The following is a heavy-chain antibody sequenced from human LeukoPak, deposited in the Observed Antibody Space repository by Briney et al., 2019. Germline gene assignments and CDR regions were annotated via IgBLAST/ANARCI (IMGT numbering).Heavy chain of an antibody. D-gene: IGHD1-1*01. CDR3: ARVRYVGFDY. J-gene: IGHJ4*02. CDR2: IYSGGST. V-gene: IGHV3-53*01. Sequence: GGSLRLSCAASGFTFSDYYMSWVRQAPGKGLEWVSVIYSGGSTYYADSVKGRFTISRDNSKNTLYLQMNSLRAEDTAVYYCARVRYVGFDYWGQGTLVTVSS. CDR1: GFTFSDYY.